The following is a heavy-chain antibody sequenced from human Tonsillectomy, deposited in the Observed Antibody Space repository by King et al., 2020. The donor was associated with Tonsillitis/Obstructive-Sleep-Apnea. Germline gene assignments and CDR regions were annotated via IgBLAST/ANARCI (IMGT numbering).Heavy chain of an antibody. CDR2: INHSGST. CDR3: ARGQGVEGRSGYSLYYFDF. D-gene: IGHD3-3*01. J-gene: IGHJ4*02. CDR1: VGSFSGYY. V-gene: IGHV4-34*01. Sequence: VQLQQWGAGLLKPSETLSLTCAVYVGSFSGYYWSWIRQPPGKGLEWIGEINHSGSTNYNPSLMSLVTISVDTSKNQFSLKVSSVTAADTAVYYCARGQGVEGRSGYSLYYFDFWGQGTLVTVSS.